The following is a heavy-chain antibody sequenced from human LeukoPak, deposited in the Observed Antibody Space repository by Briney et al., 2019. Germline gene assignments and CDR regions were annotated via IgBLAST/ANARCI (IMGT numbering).Heavy chain of an antibody. CDR3: ARDPSYYDILTGYSPYYGMDV. V-gene: IGHV4-4*07. CDR1: GGSISSYY. D-gene: IGHD3-9*01. Sequence: SETLSLTCTVSGGSISSYYWSWIRQPAGKGLEWIGRIYTSGSTNYNPSLKSRVTMSVDTSKNQFSLKLSSVTAADTAVYYCARDPSYYDILTGYSPYYGMDVWGQGTTVTVSS. CDR2: IYTSGST. J-gene: IGHJ6*02.